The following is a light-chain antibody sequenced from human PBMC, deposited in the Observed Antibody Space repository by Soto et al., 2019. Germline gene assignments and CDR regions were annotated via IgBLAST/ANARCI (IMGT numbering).Light chain of an antibody. CDR2: GNS. CDR1: SSNIGAGYD. CDR3: QSYDSSLTALYV. V-gene: IGLV1-40*01. Sequence: QSVLTQPPSVSGAPGQRVTISCTGSSSNIGAGYDVQWYQQLPGTAPKLLMHGNSNRPSGVPDRFSGSKSGTSASLAITGLQAEDEADYYCQSYDSSLTALYVFGIGTKVTVL. J-gene: IGLJ1*01.